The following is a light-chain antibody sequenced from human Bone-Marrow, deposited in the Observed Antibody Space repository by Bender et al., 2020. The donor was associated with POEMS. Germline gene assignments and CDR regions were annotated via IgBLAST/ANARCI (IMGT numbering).Light chain of an antibody. CDR3: HSYDSSLGASFV. CDR1: SSNIGAGYD. J-gene: IGLJ1*01. V-gene: IGLV1-40*01. Sequence: QSVLTQPPSVSGAPGQRVTISCTGSSSNIGAGYDVHWYQQLPGTTPKLLMYGYKHRPSGVSDRCSGSKSGPSASLVITGLQADDEAYYFCHSYDSSLGASFVFGTVTTVTVL. CDR2: GYK.